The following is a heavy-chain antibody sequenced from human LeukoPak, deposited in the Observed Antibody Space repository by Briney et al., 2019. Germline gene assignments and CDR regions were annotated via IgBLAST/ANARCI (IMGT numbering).Heavy chain of an antibody. Sequence: SQTLSLTCTVSGGSISSGDYYWSWIRQPPGKGLEWLGYIYYSGSTYYNPSLKSRVTISVDTSKNQFSLKLSSVTAADTAVYYCARVGDDYGSGSYIPNWFDPWGQGTLVTVSS. CDR2: IYYSGST. CDR3: ARVGDDYGSGSYIPNWFDP. J-gene: IGHJ5*02. V-gene: IGHV4-30-4*01. CDR1: GGSISSGDYY. D-gene: IGHD3-10*01.